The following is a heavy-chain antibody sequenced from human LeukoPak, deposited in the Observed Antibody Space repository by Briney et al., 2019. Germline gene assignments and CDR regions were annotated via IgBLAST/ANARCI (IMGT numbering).Heavy chain of an antibody. Sequence: GSLRLSCEGSGFTFGDYGMSWVRQAPGKGPEWVAGISWNSDSTGYPDSVKGRFTISRDNAKNSLYFQMNSLRVEDTALYYCARDRRGITGTEWFDPWGQGTLVTVSS. J-gene: IGHJ5*02. D-gene: IGHD1-20*01. CDR2: ISWNSDST. CDR1: GFTFGDYG. V-gene: IGHV3-20*04. CDR3: ARDRRGITGTEWFDP.